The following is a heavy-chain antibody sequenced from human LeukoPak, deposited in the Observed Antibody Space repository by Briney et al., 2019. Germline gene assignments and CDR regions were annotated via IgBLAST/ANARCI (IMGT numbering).Heavy chain of an antibody. V-gene: IGHV4-30-2*01. CDR3: ARRAAISYFDY. CDR1: GGSISSGGYY. Sequence: SETLSLTCTVSGGSISSGGYYWSWIRQPPGKGLEWIGYIYHSGSTYSNPSLKSRVTISVDRSTNQFSLKPSSVTAADTAVYYCARRAAISYFDYWGQGTLVTVSS. J-gene: IGHJ4*02. CDR2: IYHSGST. D-gene: IGHD5-18*01.